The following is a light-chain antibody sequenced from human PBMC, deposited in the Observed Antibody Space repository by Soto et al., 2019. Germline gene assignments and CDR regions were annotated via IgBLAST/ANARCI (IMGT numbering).Light chain of an antibody. V-gene: IGKV1-33*01. CDR3: QQFDNLPLT. CDR1: QDISNF. J-gene: IGKJ4*01. CDR2: DAS. Sequence: DIQMTQSPSSLSASVGDRVTITCQASQDISNFLNWYQQKPGKAPKILIYDASVLEAGVPSRFSGGGSVTHVTLTISSLQAEDVATYYCQQFDNLPLTFGGGTKVEIK.